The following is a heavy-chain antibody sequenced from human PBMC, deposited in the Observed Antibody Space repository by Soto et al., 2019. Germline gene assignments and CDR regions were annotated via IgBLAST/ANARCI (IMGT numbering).Heavy chain of an antibody. D-gene: IGHD2-15*01. J-gene: IGHJ6*02. CDR1: GGTFSSYA. CDR3: ARSQGGSSSLDIYYYYYYGMDV. V-gene: IGHV1-69*01. CDR2: IIPIFGTA. Sequence: QVQLVQSGAEVKKPGSSVKVSCKAPGGTFSSYAISWVRQAPGQGLEWMGGIIPIFGTAKYAEKFEDTVTITADESTSTGYTELRSLRSEDTAVYYCARSQGGSSSLDIYYYYYYGMDVWGQGTTVTVSS.